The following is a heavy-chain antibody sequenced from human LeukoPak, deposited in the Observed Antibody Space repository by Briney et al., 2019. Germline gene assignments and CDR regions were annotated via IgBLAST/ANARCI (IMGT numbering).Heavy chain of an antibody. D-gene: IGHD6-25*01. J-gene: IGHJ4*02. CDR1: GGTFSSYA. V-gene: IGHV1-69*06. Sequence: SVKVSCKASGGTFSSYAISWVRQAPGQGLEWMGGIIPIFGTANYAQKFQGRVTITADKSTSTAYMELSSLRSEDTAVYYCAKELTSSSGYLHYFDYWGQGTLVTVSS. CDR3: AKELTSSSGYLHYFDY. CDR2: IIPIFGTA.